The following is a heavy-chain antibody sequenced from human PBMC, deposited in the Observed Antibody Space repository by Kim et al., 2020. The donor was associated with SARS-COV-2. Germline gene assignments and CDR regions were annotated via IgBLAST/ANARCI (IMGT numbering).Heavy chain of an antibody. CDR2: ISNSGGSTFST. Sequence: GGSLRLSCAASGFTFSSHAMSWVRQAPGEGLEWVSSISNSGGSTFSTYSADSVKGRFTISRDNSKNTLYLQMNSLRAEDTAVYYCAKDPPWFDPWGQGTLVTVSS. CDR3: AKDPPWFDP. J-gene: IGHJ5*02. CDR1: GFTFSSHA. V-gene: IGHV3-23*01.